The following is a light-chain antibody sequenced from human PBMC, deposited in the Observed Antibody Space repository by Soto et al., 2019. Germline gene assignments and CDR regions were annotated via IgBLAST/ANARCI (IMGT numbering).Light chain of an antibody. CDR3: QQYDSSVWT. Sequence: EIVLTQSPGTLSLSPGERATLSCRASQSVSSTSLAWYQQKPGQAPRLLMYGVSSRATGIPDRFSGSGSGTGFTLTINRLEPEDFAVYFCQQYDSSVWTFGQGTKVEIK. CDR2: GVS. V-gene: IGKV3-20*01. CDR1: QSVSSTS. J-gene: IGKJ1*01.